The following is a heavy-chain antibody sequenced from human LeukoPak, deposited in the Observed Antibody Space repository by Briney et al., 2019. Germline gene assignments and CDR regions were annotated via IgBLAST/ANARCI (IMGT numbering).Heavy chain of an antibody. J-gene: IGHJ4*02. Sequence: GRSLRLSCAASGFTFSSYSMNWVRQAPGKGLEWVSSISSSNTYIYYADSVKGRFTISRDNAKNSLYLQMNSLRAEDTAVYYCAKTYSRESGYDFFFHYWGQGTRVTVSS. CDR1: GFTFSSYS. CDR2: ISSSNTYI. CDR3: AKTYSRESGYDFFFHY. D-gene: IGHD5-12*01. V-gene: IGHV3-21*01.